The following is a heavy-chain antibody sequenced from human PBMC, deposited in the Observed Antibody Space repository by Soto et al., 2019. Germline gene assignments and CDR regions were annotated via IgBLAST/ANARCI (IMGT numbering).Heavy chain of an antibody. CDR2: ISSDGST. CDR1: GFTVNNIF. CDR3: ARDIVGGTYDFWQ. D-gene: IGHD3-3*01. J-gene: IGHJ4*02. V-gene: IGHV3-66*01. Sequence: EVQVVESGGGLVQPGESLRLSCAVSGFTVNNIFMTWVRQAPGKGLEWVSVISSDGSTYYADSVKGRFTISRDNSKNTLFLEMRSLRAGDTAVYYCARDIVGGTYDFWQGGQGTLVTVSS.